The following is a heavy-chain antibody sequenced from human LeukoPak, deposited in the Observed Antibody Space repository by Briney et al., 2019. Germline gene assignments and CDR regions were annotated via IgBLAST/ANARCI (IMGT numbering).Heavy chain of an antibody. CDR1: GFTFSSYW. Sequence: PGGSLRLSCAASGFTFSSYWMHWVRHAPGKGLVWVSRINSDGSSTSYADSVKGRFTISRDNAKNTLSLQMNRLRADDTAVHYCARGYSGTYRIDYWGQGTLVTVSS. J-gene: IGHJ4*02. D-gene: IGHD1-26*01. CDR2: INSDGSST. V-gene: IGHV3-74*01. CDR3: ARGYSGTYRIDY.